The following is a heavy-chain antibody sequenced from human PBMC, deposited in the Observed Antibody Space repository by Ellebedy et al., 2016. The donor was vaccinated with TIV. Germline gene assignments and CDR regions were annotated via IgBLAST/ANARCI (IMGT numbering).Heavy chain of an antibody. CDR3: ARDLGYCTNGVCYNWFDP. CDR1: GGSITSYY. D-gene: IGHD2-8*01. J-gene: IGHJ5*02. V-gene: IGHV4-59*01. CDR2: IYYSGST. Sequence: SETLSLICTVSGGSITSYYWSWIRQPPGKGLEWIGYIYYSGSTNYNPSLKSRVTILVDTSKNQFSLRLSSVTAADTAVYYCARDLGYCTNGVCYNWFDPWGQGTLVTVSS.